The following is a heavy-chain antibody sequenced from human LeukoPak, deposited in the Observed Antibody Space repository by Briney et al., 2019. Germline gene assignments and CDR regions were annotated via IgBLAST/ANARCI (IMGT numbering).Heavy chain of an antibody. V-gene: IGHV1-46*01. CDR3: ARSYDILTGYGPHNWFDP. CDR2: INPSGGST. D-gene: IGHD3-9*01. CDR1: GYTFTSYY. J-gene: IGHJ5*02. Sequence: ASVKVSCKASGYTFTSYYMHWVRQDPGQGLEWMGIINPSGGSTSYAQKFQGRVTMTRDTSTSTVYMELSSLRSEDTAVYYCARSYDILTGYGPHNWFDPWGQGTLVTVSS.